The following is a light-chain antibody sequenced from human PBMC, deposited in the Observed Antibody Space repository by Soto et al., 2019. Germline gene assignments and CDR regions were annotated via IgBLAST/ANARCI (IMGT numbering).Light chain of an antibody. CDR2: YAS. V-gene: IGKV1D-12*01. CDR3: QQGYSFPLT. Sequence: DIQMTQSPSSVSASVGDRVTIACRASQSINSYLSWYQQTPGKAPKLLIHYASRLESGVPSRFSGSGSGTDFSLTISSLQPEDFANYYCQQGYSFPLTFGGGTKVDIK. CDR1: QSINSY. J-gene: IGKJ4*01.